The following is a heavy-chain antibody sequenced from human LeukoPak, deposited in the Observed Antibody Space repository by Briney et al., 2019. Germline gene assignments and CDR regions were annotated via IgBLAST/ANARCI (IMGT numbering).Heavy chain of an antibody. J-gene: IGHJ5*02. CDR1: GGSISSYY. CDR2: IYTSGST. CDR3: ARGFLEWSSSTPYNWFGP. D-gene: IGHD3-3*01. V-gene: IGHV4-4*07. Sequence: SETLSLTCTVSGGSISSYYWSWIRQPAGKGLEWIGRIYTSGSTNYNPSLKSRGTMSVDTSKNQFSLKLSSVTAAATAVYYCARGFLEWSSSTPYNWFGPWGQGTLVTVSS.